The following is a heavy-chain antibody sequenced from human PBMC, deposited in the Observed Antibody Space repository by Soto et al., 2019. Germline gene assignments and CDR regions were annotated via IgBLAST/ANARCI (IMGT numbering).Heavy chain of an antibody. D-gene: IGHD6-19*01. J-gene: IGHJ3*02. CDR3: ARIGYSSGWFRGQDAFDI. V-gene: IGHV4-59*01. CDR1: GGSISSYY. Sequence: SETLSLTCTVSGGSISSYYWSWIRQPPGKGLEWIGYIYYSGSTNYNPSLKSRVTISVDTSKNQFSLKLSPVTAADTAVYYCARIGYSSGWFRGQDAFDIWGQGTMVTVSS. CDR2: IYYSGST.